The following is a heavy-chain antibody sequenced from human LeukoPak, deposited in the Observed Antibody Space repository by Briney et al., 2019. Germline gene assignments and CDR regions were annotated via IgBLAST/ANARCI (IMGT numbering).Heavy chain of an antibody. D-gene: IGHD5-18*01. CDR2: INRDGSRT. V-gene: IGHV3-74*01. Sequence: GGSLRLSCAASGLTFSNHWMHWVRQAPGKGLMWVSRINRDGSRTDYADSVKGRLTISRDDAKNTLYLQVNSLRAEDTAVYFCARGGSDTAMAHDYWGQGTLVTVSS. J-gene: IGHJ4*02. CDR1: GLTFSNHW. CDR3: ARGGSDTAMAHDY.